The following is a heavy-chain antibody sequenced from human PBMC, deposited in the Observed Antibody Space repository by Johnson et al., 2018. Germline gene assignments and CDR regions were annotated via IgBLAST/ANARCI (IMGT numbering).Heavy chain of an antibody. CDR2: ISSDGGNT. CDR1: GSSFNSNY. Sequence: VQLQESGGGLVQPGGSLRLSCAASGSSFNSNYMHWVRQAPGKGLVWVSRISSDGGNTIYADSVKGRYTISRDNAKNTVYLQMNSLRDEDTAVYYCANLLVDSWGQGTLVTVSS. J-gene: IGHJ4*02. V-gene: IGHV3-74*01. CDR3: ANLLVDS.